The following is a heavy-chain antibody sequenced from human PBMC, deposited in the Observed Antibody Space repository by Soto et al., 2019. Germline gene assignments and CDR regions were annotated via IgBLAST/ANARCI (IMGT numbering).Heavy chain of an antibody. V-gene: IGHV4-30-4*01. CDR2: IYYSGST. Sequence: SETLSLTCTVSGGSISSGDYYWNWIRQPPGKGLEWIGYIYYSGSTNYNPSLKSRISISVDTSKSQFSLKLTSVTATDTAVYYCARDAGPGLFPAVMDYLDYWGPGTLVTVSS. CDR3: ARDAGPGLFPAVMDYLDY. CDR1: GGSISSGDYY. J-gene: IGHJ4*02. D-gene: IGHD2-2*01.